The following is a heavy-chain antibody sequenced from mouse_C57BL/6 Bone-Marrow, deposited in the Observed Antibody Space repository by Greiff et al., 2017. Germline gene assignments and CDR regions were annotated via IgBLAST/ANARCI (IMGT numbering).Heavy chain of an antibody. CDR2: ISSGGSYT. J-gene: IGHJ3*01. CDR3: ARFSWVKFPFAY. D-gene: IGHD2-13*01. CDR1: GFTFSSYG. Sequence: EVMLVESGGDLVKPGGSLKLSCAASGFTFSSYGMSWVRQTPDKRLEWVATISSGGSYTYYPDSVKGRFTISRDNAKNTLYLQMSSLKSEDTAMYYCARFSWVKFPFAYWGQGTLVTVSA. V-gene: IGHV5-6*02.